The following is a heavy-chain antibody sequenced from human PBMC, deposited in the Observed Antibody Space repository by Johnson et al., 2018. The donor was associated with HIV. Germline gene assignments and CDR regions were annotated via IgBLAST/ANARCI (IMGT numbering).Heavy chain of an antibody. V-gene: IGHV3-48*04. D-gene: IGHD4-17*01. CDR3: ARPGGDYSAFDI. CDR1: GFTFDNYG. J-gene: IGHJ3*02. CDR2: ISSSGSTI. Sequence: VQLVESGGGVVRPGGSLRLSCAASGFTFDNYGVSWVRQAPGKGLEWVSYISSSGSTIYYADSVQGRFTISRDNAKNSLYLQMNSLRAEDTAVYYCARPGGDYSAFDIWGQGTMVTVSS.